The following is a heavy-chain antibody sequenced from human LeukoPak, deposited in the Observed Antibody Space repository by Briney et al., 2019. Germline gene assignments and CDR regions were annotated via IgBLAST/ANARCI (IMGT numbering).Heavy chain of an antibody. CDR3: ASHYYASSGSLFDS. Sequence: SETLSLTCAVAGYSISSGYYWVWIRQPPGKGLEWIGSVYHTGSTYYHPSLKSRVTISLDTSKNQFSLRLTSVTAADTALYYCASHYYASSGSLFDSWGRGSLVTVSS. CDR1: GYSISSGYY. J-gene: IGHJ4*02. V-gene: IGHV4-38-2*01. D-gene: IGHD3-22*01. CDR2: VYHTGST.